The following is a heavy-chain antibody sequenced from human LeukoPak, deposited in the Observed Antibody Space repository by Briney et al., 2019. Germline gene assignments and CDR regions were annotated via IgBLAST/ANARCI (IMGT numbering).Heavy chain of an antibody. CDR2: TSSSSSII. V-gene: IGHV3-48*01. D-gene: IGHD1-14*01. CDR3: ARDHHHRLWDSYYYYMDV. CDR1: RFTFSNFS. J-gene: IGHJ6*03. Sequence: GGSLRLSCAASRFTFSNFSMNWVRQAPGKGLEWVSYTSSSSSIINYADSVKGRFTISRDNGKNSLYLQMKSLRAEDTAVYYCARDHHHRLWDSYYYYMDVWGKGTTVTISS.